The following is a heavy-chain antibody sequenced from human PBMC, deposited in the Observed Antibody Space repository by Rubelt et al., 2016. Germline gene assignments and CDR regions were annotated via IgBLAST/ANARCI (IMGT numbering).Heavy chain of an antibody. CDR1: GGSISSSNYY. CDR3: ARQGDHTNYHYLDY. J-gene: IGHJ4*02. D-gene: IGHD4/OR15-4a*01. Sequence: QLQLQESGPGLVKPSETLSLTCTVSGGSISSSNYYWAWIRQPPGKGLEWIGRIYYSGSTYYNPSLKSRVTMSVDTSKNQYSLRRGAVTAADTAVYYCARQGDHTNYHYLDYWGQGTLVTVSS. CDR2: IYYSGST. V-gene: IGHV4-39*01.